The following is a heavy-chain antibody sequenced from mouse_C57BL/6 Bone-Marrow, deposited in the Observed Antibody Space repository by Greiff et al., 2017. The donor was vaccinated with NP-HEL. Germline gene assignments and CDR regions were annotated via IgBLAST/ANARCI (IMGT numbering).Heavy chain of an antibody. J-gene: IGHJ1*03. V-gene: IGHV3-5*01. D-gene: IGHD1-1*01. Sequence: EVKLMESGPGLVKPSQTVFLTCTVTGISITTGNYRWSWIRQFPGNKLEWIGYIYYSGTITYNPSLTSRTTITRDTPKNQFFLEMNSLTAEDTATYYCARDQSYYGSGYFDVWGTGTTVTVSS. CDR3: ARDQSYYGSGYFDV. CDR1: GISITTGNYR. CDR2: IYYSGTI.